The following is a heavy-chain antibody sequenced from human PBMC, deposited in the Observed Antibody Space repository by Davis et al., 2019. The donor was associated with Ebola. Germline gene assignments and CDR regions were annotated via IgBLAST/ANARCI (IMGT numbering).Heavy chain of an antibody. CDR3: AKDLNLYYDKSGLDH. J-gene: IGHJ4*02. CDR2: ISGSGGST. D-gene: IGHD3-22*01. Sequence: PGGSLRLSCAASGFTFSSYAMSWVRQAPGKGLEWVSVISGSGGSTYYADAVRGRFTISRDNYKNTLYLQMNSLRAEDTAIYYCAKDLNLYYDKSGLDHWGQGTLVTVSS. V-gene: IGHV3-23*01. CDR1: GFTFSSYA.